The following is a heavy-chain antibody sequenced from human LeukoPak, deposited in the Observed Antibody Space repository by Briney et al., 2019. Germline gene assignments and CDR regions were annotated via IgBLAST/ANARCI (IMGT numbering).Heavy chain of an antibody. D-gene: IGHD2-2*01. J-gene: IGHJ6*03. V-gene: IGHV3-23*01. CDR1: GFTFSSYA. CDR3: AKGNAAIFYYYYYMDV. CDR2: ISGSGGST. Sequence: GGSLRLSCAASGFTFSSYAMSWVRQAPGKGLEWVSAISGSGGSTYYADSVKGRFTISRDNSKNTLYLQMNSLRAEDTAVYYCAKGNAAIFYYYYYMDVWGKGTTVTVSS.